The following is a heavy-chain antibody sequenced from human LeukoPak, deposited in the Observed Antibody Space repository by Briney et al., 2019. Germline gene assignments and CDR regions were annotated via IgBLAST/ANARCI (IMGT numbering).Heavy chain of an antibody. D-gene: IGHD3-22*01. Sequence: SETLSLTCTVSGGSISGSSYYWGWIRQSPGKGLEWIGTIYYSGDTYYKPSLKSRVTISVDTSKNQLSLKLSSVTVADTAVYYCARAPNYYDSSGYNSWGQGTLVTVSS. CDR3: ARAPNYYDSSGYNS. CDR2: IYYSGDT. CDR1: GGSISGSSYY. V-gene: IGHV4-39*07. J-gene: IGHJ4*02.